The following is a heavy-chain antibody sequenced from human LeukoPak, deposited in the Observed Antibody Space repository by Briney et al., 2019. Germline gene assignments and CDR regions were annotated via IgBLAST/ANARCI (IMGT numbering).Heavy chain of an antibody. V-gene: IGHV3-23*01. Sequence: GGSLRLSCAASGFTFGSYAMGWVRRAPEKGLEWVSAISSSGASKYYADSVKGRFTISRDNSKNTLYLQMNSLRAEDTAVYYCARESGSLVGATTDTFDYWGQGTLVTVSS. D-gene: IGHD1-26*01. CDR2: ISSSGASK. CDR1: GFTFGSYA. CDR3: ARESGSLVGATTDTFDY. J-gene: IGHJ4*02.